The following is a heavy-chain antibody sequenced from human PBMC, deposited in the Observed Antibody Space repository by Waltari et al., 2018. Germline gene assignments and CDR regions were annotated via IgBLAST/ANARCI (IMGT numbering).Heavy chain of an antibody. CDR1: VFRLPDYW. D-gene: IGHD2-2*01. CDR3: ATSSSWRFDY. V-gene: IGHV3-7*01. J-gene: IGHJ4*02. CDR2: INEDGSET. Sequence: VRLVDSGGGLVQPGGSLRLSCAASVFRLPDYWMSWVRQAPGKGLEWVATINEDGSETYYVDSVKGRFTISRDNAKNSMYLQMNSLRAEDAAVYYSATSSSWRFDYWGQGTLVTVSS.